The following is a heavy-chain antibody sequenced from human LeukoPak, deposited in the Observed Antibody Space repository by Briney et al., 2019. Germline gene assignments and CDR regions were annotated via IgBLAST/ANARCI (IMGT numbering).Heavy chain of an antibody. CDR3: ARDQIAAAGTRRYNWFDP. CDR1: GGSISSYY. V-gene: IGHV4-59*12. D-gene: IGHD6-13*01. CDR2: IYYSGST. J-gene: IGHJ5*02. Sequence: SETLSLTCTVSGGSISSYYWSWIRQPPGKGLEWIGYIYYSGSTNYNPSLKSRVTISVDTSKNQFSLKLSSVTAADTAVYYCARDQIAAAGTRRYNWFDPWGQGTLVTVSS.